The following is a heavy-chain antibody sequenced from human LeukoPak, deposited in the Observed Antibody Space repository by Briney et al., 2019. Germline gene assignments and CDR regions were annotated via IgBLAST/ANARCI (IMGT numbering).Heavy chain of an antibody. Sequence: SEPLSLPCTVSGGSISSSRYYWGWIRQPPGQGLECIGTIYYSGSTYYNPSLKSRVTLSVDTSKNQFSLKLSSVTAADTAVYYCASVFYSSGLDGFDYWGQGTLVTVSS. J-gene: IGHJ4*02. CDR1: GGSISSSRYY. CDR3: ASVFYSSGLDGFDY. V-gene: IGHV4-39*01. CDR2: IYYSGST. D-gene: IGHD6-19*01.